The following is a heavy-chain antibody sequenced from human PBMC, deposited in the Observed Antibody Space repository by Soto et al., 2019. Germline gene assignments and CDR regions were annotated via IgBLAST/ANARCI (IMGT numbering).Heavy chain of an antibody. CDR2: IYYSGST. V-gene: IGHV4-39*01. J-gene: IGHJ4*02. Sequence: QLQLQETGPGLVKPSETLSLTCTVSGGSISSSGYYWGWIRQPPGKGLEWIGSIYYSGSTYYNPSLKSRATISVDTSKNQFSLKLSSVTAADSALYYCLSIRGYSYGYFGYWGQGTLVTVSS. D-gene: IGHD5-18*01. CDR1: GGSISSSGYY. CDR3: LSIRGYSYGYFGY.